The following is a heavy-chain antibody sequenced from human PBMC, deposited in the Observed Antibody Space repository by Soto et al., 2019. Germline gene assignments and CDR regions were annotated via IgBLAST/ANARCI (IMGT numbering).Heavy chain of an antibody. CDR3: GPRGAVADPRGY. CDR1: GESFSGYY. J-gene: IGHJ4*02. V-gene: IGHV4-34*01. CDR2: INHCGTD. D-gene: IGHD6-19*01. Sequence: SETLSLPCAVHGESFSGYYWNWLRQPPGKGLEWIGEINHCGTDNYNPSLKRRVSISVDTSKSQFSLRSVTAADTSVYYCGPRGAVADPRGYWGQGTLVTVSS.